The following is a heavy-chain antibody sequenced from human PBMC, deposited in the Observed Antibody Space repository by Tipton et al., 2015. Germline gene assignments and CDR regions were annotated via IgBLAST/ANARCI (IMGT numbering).Heavy chain of an antibody. CDR2: ISAYNGDT. Sequence: QLVQSGAEVKKPGASVKVSCTASGYSFSSFDISWARQAPGQGLEWMGWISAYNGDTNYVQKLQGRVTMTTDTATSTAYMELRSLRSDDTAVYYCARSRGYSGYDYYGMDVWGRGTTVTVSS. J-gene: IGHJ6*02. CDR3: ARSRGYSGYDYYGMDV. V-gene: IGHV1-18*01. D-gene: IGHD5-12*01. CDR1: GYSFSSFD.